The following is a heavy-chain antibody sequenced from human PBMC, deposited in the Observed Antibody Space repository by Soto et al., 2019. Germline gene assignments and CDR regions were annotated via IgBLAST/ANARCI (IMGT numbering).Heavy chain of an antibody. Sequence: ASVKVSCKASGYTFTSYAMHWVRQAPGQRLEWMGWINAGNGNTKYSQKFQGRVTITRDTSASTAYMELSSLRSEDTAVYYCARDLLYSSSWYKINYYYYYGMDVWGQGTTVTVYS. CDR2: INAGNGNT. D-gene: IGHD6-13*01. J-gene: IGHJ6*02. CDR1: GYTFTSYA. V-gene: IGHV1-3*01. CDR3: ARDLLYSSSWYKINYYYYYGMDV.